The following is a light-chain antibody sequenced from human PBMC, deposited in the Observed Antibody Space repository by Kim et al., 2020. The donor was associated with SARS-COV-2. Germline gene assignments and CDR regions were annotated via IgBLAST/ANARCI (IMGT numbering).Light chain of an antibody. CDR2: GAS. CDR3: QQYGSSPRT. J-gene: IGKJ1*01. V-gene: IGKV3-20*01. CDR1: QSVSSSY. Sequence: SPGERATLSCRAIQSVSSSYLAWYQQKPGQAPRLLIYGASSRATGIPDRFSGSGSGTDFTLTISRLEPEDFAVYYCQQYGSSPRTFGQGTKVEIK.